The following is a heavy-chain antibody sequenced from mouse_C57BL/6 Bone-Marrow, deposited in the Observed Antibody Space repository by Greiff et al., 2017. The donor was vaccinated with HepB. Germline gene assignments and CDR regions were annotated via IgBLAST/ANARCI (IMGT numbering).Heavy chain of an antibody. V-gene: IGHV1-64*01. CDR2: IHPNSGST. CDR3: ARRGTTVVATDFDY. Sequence: VQPQESGAELVKPGASVKLSCKASGYTFTSYWMHWVKQRPGQGLEWIGMIHPNSGSTNYNEKFKSKATLTVDKSSSTAYMQLSSLTSEDSAVYYCARRGTTVVATDFDYWGQGTTLTVSS. J-gene: IGHJ2*01. CDR1: GYTFTSYW. D-gene: IGHD1-1*01.